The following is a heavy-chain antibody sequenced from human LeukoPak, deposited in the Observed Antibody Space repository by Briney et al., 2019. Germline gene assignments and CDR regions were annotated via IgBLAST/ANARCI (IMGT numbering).Heavy chain of an antibody. J-gene: IGHJ6*03. CDR1: GCTFSSYW. CDR3: ARVSHFDWPYYYYYYMDV. D-gene: IGHD3-9*01. Sequence: PGGSLRLSCAASGCTFSSYWMSWVRQAPGKGLEWVANIKQDGSEKYYVDSVKGRFTISRDNAKNSLYLQMNSLRAEDTAVYYCARVSHFDWPYYYYYYMDVSGKGTTVTVSS. CDR2: IKQDGSEK. V-gene: IGHV3-7*01.